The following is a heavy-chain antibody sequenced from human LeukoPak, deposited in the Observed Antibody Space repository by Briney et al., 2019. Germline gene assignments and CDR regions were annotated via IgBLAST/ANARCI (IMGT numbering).Heavy chain of an antibody. CDR3: ARRRDYFDS. Sequence: GGSLRLSCAVSGFTFSDYYMSWIRQAPGKGLEWVSYISSGGSTIYYADSVKGRFTISRDNAKNSVYLQMDSLRAEDTAVYYCARRRDYFDSWGQGTLVTVSS. V-gene: IGHV3-11*01. CDR2: ISSGGSTI. CDR1: GFTFSDYY. J-gene: IGHJ4*02.